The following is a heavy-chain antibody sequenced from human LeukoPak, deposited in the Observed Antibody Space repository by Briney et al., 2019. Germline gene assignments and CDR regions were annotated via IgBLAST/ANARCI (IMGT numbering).Heavy chain of an antibody. CDR3: ARVDRYQYHLDV. CDR1: GGTFSSYS. V-gene: IGHV1-69*05. CDR2: IMPLFNTA. J-gene: IGHJ6*03. D-gene: IGHD2-2*01. Sequence: SVKLSCKASGGTFSSYSITWVRQAPGQGLEWMGGIMPLFNTANYAQQFQGRVTITTDESTSTAYMKLSSLRFEDTAMYYCARVDRYQYHLDVWGKGTTVTVSS.